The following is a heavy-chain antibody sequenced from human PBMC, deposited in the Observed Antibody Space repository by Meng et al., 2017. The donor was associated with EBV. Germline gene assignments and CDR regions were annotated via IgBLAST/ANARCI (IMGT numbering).Heavy chain of an antibody. CDR1: GYTFTGYY. D-gene: IGHD6-19*01. CDR2: INPNSGGT. Sequence: VHMVQSGGEFKKPEASLKVSCKSSGYTFTGYYMHWVRQAPGQGLEWMGRINPNSGGTNYAQKFQGRVTMTRDTSISTAYMELSRLRSDDTAVYYCARVGIAVAGTGDYWGQGTLVTVSS. J-gene: IGHJ4*02. CDR3: ARVGIAVAGTGDY. V-gene: IGHV1-2*06.